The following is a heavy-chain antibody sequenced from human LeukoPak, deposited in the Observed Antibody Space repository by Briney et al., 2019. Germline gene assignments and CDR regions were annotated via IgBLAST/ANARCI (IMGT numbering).Heavy chain of an antibody. CDR1: GFTFSTNW. CDR2: INQDGSEK. J-gene: IGHJ4*02. Sequence: GGSLRLSCEASGFTFSTNWMTWVRQAPGKGLEWVANINQDGSEKYYVDSVKGRFTISRDNAKNSLYLQMDSLRAEDTAMYYCARDASGSYYDYWGQGTLLTVSS. CDR3: ARDASGSYYDY. D-gene: IGHD1-26*01. V-gene: IGHV3-7*01.